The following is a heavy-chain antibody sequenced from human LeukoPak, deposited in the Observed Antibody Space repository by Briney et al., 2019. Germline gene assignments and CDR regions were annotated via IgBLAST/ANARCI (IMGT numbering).Heavy chain of an antibody. CDR1: GFTFRYYA. CDR3: AREAYSSFDS. D-gene: IGHD6-13*01. Sequence: LRLSCAASGFTFRYYAVHGVRQTPGKGLEWVAIISYDGSNKYFADSVKGRFTISRDNSKNTLYLQMNSLRAEDAAVYCAREAYSSFDSWGQGTLITVSS. V-gene: IGHV3-30*01. CDR2: ISYDGSNK. J-gene: IGHJ4*02.